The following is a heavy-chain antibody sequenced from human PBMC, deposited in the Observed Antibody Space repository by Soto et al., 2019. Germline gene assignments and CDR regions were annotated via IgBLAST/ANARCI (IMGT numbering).Heavy chain of an antibody. CDR2: ISHLENT. Sequence: SETLSLTCTVSGGSITYGGFSWSWIRQSPGKGLEWIGYISHLENTYFHPTFKSRLTMSIDRSKNQFSLNLSSVTAADRAVYFCARGGGNDPFDSWGQGVLVTVSS. CDR3: ARGGGNDPFDS. D-gene: IGHD1-1*01. J-gene: IGHJ4*02. V-gene: IGHV4-30-2*06. CDR1: GGSITYGGFS.